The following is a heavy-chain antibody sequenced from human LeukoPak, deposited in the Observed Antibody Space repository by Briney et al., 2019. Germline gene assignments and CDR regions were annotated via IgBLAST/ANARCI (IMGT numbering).Heavy chain of an antibody. CDR2: IYYSGST. CDR3: ARATNDFWSGYYTHLDY. CDR1: GGSISSYY. J-gene: IGHJ4*02. Sequence: SETLSLTCTVSGGSISSYYWSWIRQPPGKGLEWIGYIYYSGSTNYNPSLKSRVTISVDTSKNQFSLKLSSVTAADTAVYYCARATNDFWSGYYTHLDYWGQGTLVTVSS. D-gene: IGHD3-3*01. V-gene: IGHV4-59*01.